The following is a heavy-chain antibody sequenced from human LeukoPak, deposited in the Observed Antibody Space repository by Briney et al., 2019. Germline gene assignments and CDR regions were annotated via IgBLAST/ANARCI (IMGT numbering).Heavy chain of an antibody. CDR3: ARDGTSTDDY. V-gene: IGHV1-18*01. CDR2: ISGNNDNP. CDR1: GYTFSNFG. Sequence: GAAVRVSCKTSGYTFSNFGINWVRQPPAQELEWMGWISGNNDNPNYGQKFQGRFAVTTDSTTSTAYMELRNLRFDDTADYYCARDGTSTDDYWGQGTLVTVSS. J-gene: IGHJ4*02. D-gene: IGHD2-2*01.